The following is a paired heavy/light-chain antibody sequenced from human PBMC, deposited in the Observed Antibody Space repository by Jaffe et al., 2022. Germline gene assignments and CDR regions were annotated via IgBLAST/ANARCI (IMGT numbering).Heavy chain of an antibody. V-gene: IGHV3-72*01. D-gene: IGHD2-15*01. Sequence: EVQVVESGGGLVQPGGSLRLSCAVSGFTFSDHYMDWVRQAPGKGLEWVGRSRNKINGYTTEYAASVKGRFIISRDDSRMSLFLQMNSLKTEDTALYYCARRYCSGGSCHGRIDYWGQGTLVTVSS. CDR3: ARRYCSGGSCHGRIDY. CDR2: SRNKINGYTT. J-gene: IGHJ4*02. CDR1: GFTFSDHY.
Light chain of an antibody. CDR2: DAS. CDR1: HDINNY. CDR3: QRYDDLPPLT. Sequence: DVQMTQSPSSLSASVGDRVTITCQTSHDINNYLNWYQQKPGKAPKVLIYDASKLEIGVPPRFSGTGSGTHFTFTISSLQPEDIGTYYCQRYDDLPPLTFGGGTKVEIK. V-gene: IGKV1-33*01. J-gene: IGKJ4*01.